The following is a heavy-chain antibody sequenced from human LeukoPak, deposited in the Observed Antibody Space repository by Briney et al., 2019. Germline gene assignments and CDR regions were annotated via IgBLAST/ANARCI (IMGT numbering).Heavy chain of an antibody. CDR1: GFTFSDYY. CDR2: ISSSGSTI. CDR3: ARATYYYDSSGYYPH. V-gene: IGHV3-11*04. J-gene: IGHJ4*02. D-gene: IGHD3-22*01. Sequence: GGSLRLSCAASGFTFSDYYMSWIRQAPGKGLEWVSYISSSGSTIYYADSVKGRFTISRDNAKNSLYLQMNGLRAEDTAVYYSARATYYYDSSGYYPHWGQGTLVTVSS.